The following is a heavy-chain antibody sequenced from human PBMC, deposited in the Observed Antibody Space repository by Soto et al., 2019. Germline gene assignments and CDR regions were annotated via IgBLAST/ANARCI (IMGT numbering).Heavy chain of an antibody. CDR2: IYYSGNT. CDR3: ARHNLVWYVDL. Sequence: QLQLQESGPGLVKPSETLSLTCTVSGGSISSSTYYWGWIRQPPGKGLEWIGSIYYSGNTYYNPSLKSRVTISVDTSGNNFSLKLSSVTAADTAVYFCARHNLVWYVDLWGRGTLVTVSS. J-gene: IGHJ2*01. V-gene: IGHV4-39*01. CDR1: GGSISSSTYY.